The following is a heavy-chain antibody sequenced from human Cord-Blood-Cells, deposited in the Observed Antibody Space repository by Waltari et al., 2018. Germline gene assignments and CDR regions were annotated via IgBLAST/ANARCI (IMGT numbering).Heavy chain of an antibody. CDR1: GGSFSGYY. Sequence: QVQLQQWGAGLLKPSETLSLTCAVYGGSFSGYYWRWTRQPPGKGLEWIGEINHSGSTNYNPSLKSRVTISVDTSKNQFSLKLSSVTAADTAVYYCARVYSGSFLFDYWGQGTLVTVSS. CDR3: ARVYSGSFLFDY. J-gene: IGHJ4*02. V-gene: IGHV4-34*01. D-gene: IGHD1-26*01. CDR2: INHSGST.